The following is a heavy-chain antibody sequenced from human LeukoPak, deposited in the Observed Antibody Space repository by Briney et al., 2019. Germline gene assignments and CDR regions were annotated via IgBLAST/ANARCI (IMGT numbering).Heavy chain of an antibody. D-gene: IGHD6-19*01. CDR1: GFTFSSYW. Sequence: PGGSLRLSCAASGFTFSSYWMHWVRQAPGKGLVWVSRINSDGSSTSYADSVKGRFTISRDNSRNTLYLQMNSLRPEDTAVYYCARVRYYSSGWYDYWGQGTLVTVSS. CDR2: INSDGSST. V-gene: IGHV3-74*01. J-gene: IGHJ4*02. CDR3: ARVRYYSSGWYDY.